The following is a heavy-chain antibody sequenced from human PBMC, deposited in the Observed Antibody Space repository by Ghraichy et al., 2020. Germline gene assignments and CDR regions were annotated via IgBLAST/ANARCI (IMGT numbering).Heavy chain of an antibody. CDR1: GGSVSSGSYY. Sequence: SETLSLTCTVSGGSVSSGSYYWSWIRQPPGKGLEWIGYIYYSGSTNYNPSLKSRVTISVDTSKNQFSLKLSSVTAADTAVYYCASRSGYPGYYYYYGMDVWGQGTTVTVSS. J-gene: IGHJ6*02. D-gene: IGHD3-22*01. CDR2: IYYSGST. CDR3: ASRSGYPGYYYYYGMDV. V-gene: IGHV4-61*01.